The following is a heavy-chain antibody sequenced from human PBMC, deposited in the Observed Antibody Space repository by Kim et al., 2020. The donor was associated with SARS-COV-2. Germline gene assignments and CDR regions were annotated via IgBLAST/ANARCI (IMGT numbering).Heavy chain of an antibody. Sequence: KYYADSVKGRFTISRDNSKNTLYLQMNSLRAEDTAVYYCAGAISYYYGMDVWGQGTTVTVSS. V-gene: IGHV3-33*01. J-gene: IGHJ6*02. D-gene: IGHD2-21*01. CDR2: K. CDR3: AGAISYYYGMDV.